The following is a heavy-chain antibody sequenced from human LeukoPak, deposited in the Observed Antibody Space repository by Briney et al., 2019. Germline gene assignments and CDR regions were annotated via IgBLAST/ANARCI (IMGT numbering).Heavy chain of an antibody. CDR1: GGTFTIHT. CDR3: ANDDTSGYYQA. V-gene: IGHV1-69*02. J-gene: IGHJ4*02. D-gene: IGHD3-22*01. Sequence: SVKVSCKASGGTFTIHTITLVRQAPGQGLEWMGRIIPVVGTHYAQKFQGRVTITADKSTSTAYMDLSSLRSDDTAVYYCANDDTSGYYQAWGQGTLVTVSS. CDR2: IIPVVGT.